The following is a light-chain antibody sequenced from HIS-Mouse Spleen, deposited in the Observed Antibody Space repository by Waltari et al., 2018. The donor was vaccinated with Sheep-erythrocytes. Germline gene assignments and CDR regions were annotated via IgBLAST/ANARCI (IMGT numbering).Light chain of an antibody. CDR2: EVR. J-gene: IGLJ1*01. Sequence: QSALTQPRSVSGSPGQSVTIPCTGTSSDVGGYHYVSWYQHHPGKAPKLMIYEVRNRPSGVPDRFSGCKSGNTDSLTISWLQAEDEADYYCCSYAGSYNHVFATGTKVTVL. V-gene: IGLV2-11*01. CDR3: CSYAGSYNHV. CDR1: SSDVGGYHY.